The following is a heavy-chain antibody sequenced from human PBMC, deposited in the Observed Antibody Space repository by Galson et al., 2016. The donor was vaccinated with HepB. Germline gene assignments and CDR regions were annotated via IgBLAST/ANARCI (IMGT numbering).Heavy chain of an antibody. CDR3: ATTRLSDN. CDR2: IKPDGSDA. D-gene: IGHD3-16*01. Sequence: SLRLSCAASGFTFKNYWMSWVRQAPGKGLEWVANIKPDGSDANDVDSVRGRFTISRDNAKNSLFLQMNVVRAEDTAVYYCATTRLSDNWGQGTLVTVSS. V-gene: IGHV3-7*01. CDR1: GFTFKNYW. J-gene: IGHJ4*02.